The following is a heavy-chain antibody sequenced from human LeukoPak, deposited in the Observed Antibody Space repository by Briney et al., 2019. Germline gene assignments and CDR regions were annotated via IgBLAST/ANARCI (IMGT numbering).Heavy chain of an antibody. D-gene: IGHD6-19*01. J-gene: IGHJ4*02. CDR1: GGTFSSYA. CDR2: IIPISGTA. Sequence: ASVKVSCKASGGTFSSYAISWVRQAPGQGLEWMGGIIPISGTANYAQKFQGRVTITADESTSTAYMELSSLRSEDTAVYYCARGRPAGTDYWGQGTLVTVSS. V-gene: IGHV1-69*01. CDR3: ARGRPAGTDY.